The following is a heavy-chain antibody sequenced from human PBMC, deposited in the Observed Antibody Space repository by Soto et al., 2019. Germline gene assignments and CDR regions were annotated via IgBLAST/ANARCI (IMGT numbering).Heavy chain of an antibody. D-gene: IGHD2-2*01. CDR2: IIPIFGTA. CDR1: GGTFSSYA. CDR3: ATLPRTIERTPAAIWSFDS. J-gene: IGHJ4*02. V-gene: IGHV1-69*13. Sequence: SVKVSCKASGGTFSSYAISWVRQAPGQGLEWMGGIIPIFGTANYAQKFQGRVTITADESTSTAYMELSSLTSEDTAMYYCATLPRTIERTPAAIWSFDSWGQGTLVTVSS.